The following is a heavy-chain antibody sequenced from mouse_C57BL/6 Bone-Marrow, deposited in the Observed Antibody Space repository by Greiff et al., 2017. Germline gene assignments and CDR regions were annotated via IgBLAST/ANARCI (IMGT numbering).Heavy chain of an antibody. Sequence: QVQLQQPGAELVKPGASVKMSCKASGYTFTSYWITWVKQRPGQGLEWIGDIYPGSGSTNYNEKFKSKATLTVDTSTSTAYMQLSRLTSEDSAVYYGARPYYSNYWYFDVWGTGTTVTVSS. D-gene: IGHD2-5*01. CDR1: GYTFTSYW. J-gene: IGHJ1*03. V-gene: IGHV1-55*01. CDR2: IYPGSGST. CDR3: ARPYYSNYWYFDV.